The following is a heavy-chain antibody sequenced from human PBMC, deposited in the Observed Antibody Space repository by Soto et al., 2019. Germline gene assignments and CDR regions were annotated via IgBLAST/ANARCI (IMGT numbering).Heavy chain of an antibody. V-gene: IGHV2-70*01. D-gene: IGHD1-26*01. CDR2: IDWDDDK. CDR3: ARIGVVGATGWFDP. CDR1: GFSLSTSGMC. J-gene: IGHJ5*02. Sequence: SGPTLVNPTQTLTLTCTFSGFSLSTSGMCVSWIRQPPGKALEWLALIDWDDDKYYSTSLKTRLTISKDTSKNQVVLTMTNMDPVDTATYYCARIGVVGATGWFDPWGQGTLVTVSS.